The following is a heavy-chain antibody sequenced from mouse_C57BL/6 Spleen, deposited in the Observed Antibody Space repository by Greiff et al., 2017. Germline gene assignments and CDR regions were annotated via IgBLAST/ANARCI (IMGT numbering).Heavy chain of an antibody. D-gene: IGHD3-2*02. CDR3: ARRLYFDY. J-gene: IGHJ2*01. V-gene: IGHV1-82*01. Sequence: QVQLQQSGPELVKPGASVKISCKASGYAFSSSWMNWVKQRPGKGLEWIGRIYPGDGDTNYNGKFKGKATLTADKSSSTAYMQLSSLTSEDSAVYFCARRLYFDYWGKGTTLTVSS. CDR1: GYAFSSSW. CDR2: IYPGDGDT.